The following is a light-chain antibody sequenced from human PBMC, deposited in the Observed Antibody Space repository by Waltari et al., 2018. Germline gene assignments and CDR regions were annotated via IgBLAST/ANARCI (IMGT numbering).Light chain of an antibody. Sequence: QSALTQPASVPGSPGQTIAISCTGTSSDVGSSNLVAWYQQHPGKAPKLMIYEVSTRPSGVSNRFSGSKSGNTASLTISGLQAEDEADYYCCSYAGSSSVFGGGTKLTVL. CDR2: EVS. V-gene: IGLV2-23*02. CDR1: SSDVGSSNL. J-gene: IGLJ3*02. CDR3: CSYAGSSSV.